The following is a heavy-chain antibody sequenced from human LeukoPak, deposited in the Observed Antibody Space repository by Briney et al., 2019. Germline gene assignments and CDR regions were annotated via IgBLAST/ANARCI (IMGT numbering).Heavy chain of an antibody. Sequence: GESLKISCKGSGYSSTSYWIGWVRQMPGKGLEWMGIIYPGDSDTRYSPSFQGQVTISADKSISTAYLQWSSLKASDTAMYFCARSRTTVAWWFDPWGQGTLVTVSS. V-gene: IGHV5-51*01. CDR2: IYPGDSDT. D-gene: IGHD4-23*01. CDR1: GYSSTSYW. J-gene: IGHJ5*02. CDR3: ARSRTTVAWWFDP.